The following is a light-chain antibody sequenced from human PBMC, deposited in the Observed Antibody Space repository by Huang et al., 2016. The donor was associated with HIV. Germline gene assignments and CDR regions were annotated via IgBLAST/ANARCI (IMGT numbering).Light chain of an antibody. CDR1: LDINNY. Sequence: DIQMTQSPSSLSASLGDKVTITCQASLDINNYLNWYQQKPGKAPKRLSYDASNLETGVPSRFSGSRSGTHFTFTVTNLQPEDVATYHCQQYDTLPWTFGQGTKVEI. J-gene: IGKJ1*01. CDR3: QQYDTLPWT. V-gene: IGKV1-33*01. CDR2: DAS.